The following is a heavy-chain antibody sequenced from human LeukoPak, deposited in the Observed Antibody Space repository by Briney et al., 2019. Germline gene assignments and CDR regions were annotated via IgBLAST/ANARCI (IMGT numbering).Heavy chain of an antibody. CDR1: GGSFSGYY. Sequence: PSETLSLTCAVYGGSFSGYYWSWIRQPPGKGLEWIGEINHSGSTNYNPSLKSRVTISVDTSKNQFSLKLSSVTAADTAVYYCARGGVGWLPTFDYWGQGTLVTVSS. D-gene: IGHD5-24*01. V-gene: IGHV4-34*01. CDR3: ARGGVGWLPTFDY. CDR2: INHSGST. J-gene: IGHJ4*02.